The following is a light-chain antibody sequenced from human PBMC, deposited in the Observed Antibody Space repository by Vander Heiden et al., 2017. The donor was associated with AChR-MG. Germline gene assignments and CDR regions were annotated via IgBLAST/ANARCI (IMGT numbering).Light chain of an antibody. CDR3: QQYGGSPGT. CDR2: GAS. Sequence: IVLTQPPGTLSLSPGERATLSCRASQSVSSSYLAWYQQKPGQAPRLLIYGASSRAGGIPDRFSGSGSGTDFTLTISRLEPEDFAVYYCQQYGGSPGTFGQGTKVEIK. V-gene: IGKV3-20*01. CDR1: QSVSSSY. J-gene: IGKJ1*01.